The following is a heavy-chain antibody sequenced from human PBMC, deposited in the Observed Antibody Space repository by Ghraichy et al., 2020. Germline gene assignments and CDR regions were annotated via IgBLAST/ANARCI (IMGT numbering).Heavy chain of an antibody. Sequence: SETLSLTCTVSGGSISSYYWSWIRQPPGKGLEWIGSIYYSGSTNYNPSLKSRVTISVDTSKNQFSLKLSSVTAADTAVYYCARALAKEVPAALGFDSCYGMHLWGRGTTVTVSS. CDR1: GGSISSYY. D-gene: IGHD2-2*01. CDR3: ARALAKEVPAALGFDSCYGMHL. CDR2: IYYSGST. V-gene: IGHV4-59*01. J-gene: IGHJ6*02.